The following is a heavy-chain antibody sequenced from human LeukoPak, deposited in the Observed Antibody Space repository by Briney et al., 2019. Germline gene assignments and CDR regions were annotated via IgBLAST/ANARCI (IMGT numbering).Heavy chain of an antibody. J-gene: IGHJ3*02. CDR3: ARDLVTVTKGFDI. D-gene: IGHD4-17*01. V-gene: IGHV4-59*11. Sequence: SGTLSLTCAVSGDSFSSHYWTWIRQPPGRGLEWIGYISYIGTTNYNPSPKSRVTISIDTSKNQFSLKLSSVTTADTAVYYCARDLVTVTKGFDIWGLGTMVSVSS. CDR2: ISYIGTT. CDR1: GDSFSSHY.